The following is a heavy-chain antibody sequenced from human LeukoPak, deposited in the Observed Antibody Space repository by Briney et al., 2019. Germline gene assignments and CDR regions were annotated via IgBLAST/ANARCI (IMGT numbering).Heavy chain of an antibody. CDR2: IIPIFGTA. CDR1: GGIFSSYA. CDR3: ARDRDYGGNDL. Sequence: ASVKVSCKASGGIFSSYAISWVRQAPGQGLEWMGGIIPIFGTANYAQKFQGRVTITADKSTSTAYMELRSLRSDDTAVYYCARDRDYGGNDLWGQGTLVTVSS. V-gene: IGHV1-69*06. D-gene: IGHD4-23*01. J-gene: IGHJ5*02.